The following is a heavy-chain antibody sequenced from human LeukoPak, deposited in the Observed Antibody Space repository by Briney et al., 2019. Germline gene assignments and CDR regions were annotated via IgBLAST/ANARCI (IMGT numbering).Heavy chain of an antibody. CDR3: ARDQTLVAIGASGY. J-gene: IGHJ4*02. Sequence: GGSLRLSCAASGFIFNTYGMHWVRQAPGKGLEWVTFTRDDGSNKSYADSVKGRFTVSRDNSKNTLYLQMNSLRAEDTGIYYCARDQTLVAIGASGYWGQGTLVTVSS. CDR1: GFIFNTYG. V-gene: IGHV3-30*02. D-gene: IGHD2/OR15-2a*01. CDR2: TRDDGSNK.